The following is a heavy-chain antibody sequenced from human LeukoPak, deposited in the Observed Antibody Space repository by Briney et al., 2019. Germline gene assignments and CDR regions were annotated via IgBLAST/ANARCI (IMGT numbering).Heavy chain of an antibody. CDR3: ARAPAPEYCSSTSCPYNYYMDV. CDR1: GFTFTRYS. D-gene: IGHD2-2*01. CDR2: IGSSGSYI. J-gene: IGHJ6*03. Sequence: GGSLRLSCAASGFTFTRYSLNWVRQAPGKGLEWVSSIGSSGSYIYYADSVRGRFTISRDNAKNSLYLQMNSLRAEDTAVYYCARAPAPEYCSSTSCPYNYYMDVWGKGTTVTVSS. V-gene: IGHV3-21*01.